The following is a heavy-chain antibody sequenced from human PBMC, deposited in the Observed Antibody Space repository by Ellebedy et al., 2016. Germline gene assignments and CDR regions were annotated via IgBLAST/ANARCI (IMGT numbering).Heavy chain of an antibody. D-gene: IGHD2-15*01. CDR2: IYHSGST. Sequence: SETLSLTXAVPGGSISSGGYSWSWIRQPPGKGLEWIGYIYHSGSTYYNPSLKSRVTISVDRSKNQFSLKLSSVTAADTAVYYCARAEQPYCSGGRCYLRYFDYWGQGTLVTVSS. J-gene: IGHJ4*02. V-gene: IGHV4-30-2*01. CDR3: ARAEQPYCSGGRCYLRYFDY. CDR1: GGSISSGGYS.